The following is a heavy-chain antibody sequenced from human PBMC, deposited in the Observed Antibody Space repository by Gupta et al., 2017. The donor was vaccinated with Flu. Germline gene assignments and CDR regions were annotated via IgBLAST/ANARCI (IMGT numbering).Heavy chain of an antibody. CDR3: ARGGQYQLSRENY. D-gene: IGHD2-2*01. CDR2: IWYDGSNK. Sequence: QVQLVESGGGVVQRGPSLTLACVVAGFGFGLYGMQWLRQAPGKGLEWVAIIWYDGSNKYYADSVKGRFTISRDNSKNTLFLQMNSLRAEDTAVYYCARGGQYQLSRENYWGQGTLVTVSS. CDR1: GFGFGLYG. V-gene: IGHV3-33*01. J-gene: IGHJ4*02.